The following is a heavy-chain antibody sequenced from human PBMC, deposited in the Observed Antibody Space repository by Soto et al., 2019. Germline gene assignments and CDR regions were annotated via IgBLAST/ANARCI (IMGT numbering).Heavy chain of an antibody. D-gene: IGHD3-16*01. Sequence: SETLSLTCTVSGGSIKSSYWSWIRKHPGRALEWIGYVSYSGSTNYNPSLKSRVTISVDTSKNQFSLKLSSVTAADTAVYYCARHRGIMITFGVPWFDPWGQGTLVTVSS. V-gene: IGHV4-59*01. CDR3: ARHRGIMITFGVPWFDP. CDR2: VSYSGST. J-gene: IGHJ5*02. CDR1: GGSIKSSY.